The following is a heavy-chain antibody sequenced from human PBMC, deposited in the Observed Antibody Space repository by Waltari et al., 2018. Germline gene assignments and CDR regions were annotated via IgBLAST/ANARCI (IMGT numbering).Heavy chain of an antibody. V-gene: IGHV4-34*01. J-gene: IGHJ4*02. D-gene: IGHD6-13*01. Sequence: QVQLQQWGAGLLKPSETLSLTCAVYGGSFSGYYWSWIRQPPGKGLEWIGEINHSGSTNDNPSLKSRVTISVDTSKNQFSLKLSSVTAADTAVYYCARGLLGPSYSSSWYGYWGQGTLVTVSS. CDR3: ARGLLGPSYSSSWYGY. CDR2: INHSGST. CDR1: GGSFSGYY.